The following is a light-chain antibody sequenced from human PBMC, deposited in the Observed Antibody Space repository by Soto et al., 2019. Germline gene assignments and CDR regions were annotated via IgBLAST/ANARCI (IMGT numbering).Light chain of an antibody. V-gene: IGKV3-20*01. J-gene: IGKJ1*01. CDR1: QSISSY. CDR3: QQYGSPGT. CDR2: GAS. Sequence: EILLTQYPATLSLSPGERATLSCRASQSISSYLAWHKQKPGQAPRLLIYGASNRATGIPDRLSGSGSGTEFTLTISRMEPEDFAVYYCQQYGSPGTFGHGTKVDIK.